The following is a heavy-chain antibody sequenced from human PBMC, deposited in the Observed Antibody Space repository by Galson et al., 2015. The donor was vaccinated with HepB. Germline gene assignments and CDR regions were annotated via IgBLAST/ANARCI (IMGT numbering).Heavy chain of an antibody. CDR1: GFTFGDYA. J-gene: IGHJ4*02. CDR2: IRSETYGATT. CDR3: TVHDTLAAAAFFDY. V-gene: IGHV3-49*04. D-gene: IGHD6-13*01. Sequence: SLRLSCAASGFTFGDYAMSWVRQAPGKGLEWIGFIRSETYGATTEYAASVKGRFIISRDDSKSHAYLQLNSLKTEDTAVYYCTVHDTLAAAAFFDYWGQGALVTVSS.